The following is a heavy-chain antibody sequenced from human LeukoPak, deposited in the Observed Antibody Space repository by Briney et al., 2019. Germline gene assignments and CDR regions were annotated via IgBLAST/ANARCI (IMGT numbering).Heavy chain of an antibody. V-gene: IGHV4-59*01. CDR2: IYYSGSA. Sequence: PSETLSPTCAVSGDSISGFYWSWIRQPPGKGLEWIGYIYYSGSANYNPSLKSRVTISVDTSKNQFSLKLSSVTAADTAVYYCARGSGSGWDPYFDYWGQGTLVTVSS. D-gene: IGHD6-19*01. CDR3: ARGSGSGWDPYFDY. J-gene: IGHJ4*02. CDR1: GDSISGFY.